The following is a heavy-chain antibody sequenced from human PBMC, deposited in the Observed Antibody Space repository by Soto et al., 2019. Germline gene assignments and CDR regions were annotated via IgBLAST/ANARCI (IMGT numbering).Heavy chain of an antibody. D-gene: IGHD2-21*01. CDR1: GHSFTTFD. J-gene: IGHJ3*01. V-gene: IGHV1-8*01. CDR2: MSPKNGET. CDR3: ASHVGADCGDECFASDV. Sequence: ASVKVSCKASGHSFTTFDINSARQADEEGLEWMGWMSPKNGETGYAQKFQGRVTMTSDTSVSTAYMELSSLISDDTAVYYCASHVGADCGDECFASDVSGQGTMVTVPS.